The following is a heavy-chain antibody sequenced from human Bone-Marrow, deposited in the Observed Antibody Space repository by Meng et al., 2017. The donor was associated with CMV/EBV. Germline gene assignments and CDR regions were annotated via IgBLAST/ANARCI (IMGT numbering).Heavy chain of an antibody. J-gene: IGHJ4*02. V-gene: IGHV3-33*01. Sequence: SGFTFETYVMHWVRHAPGKGLEWVAVIWHDGSTKYYADSVKGRFTISRDNSKNTLYLQMNSLRAEDTALYYCASDRDKMATILPHYWGQGTLVTVSS. D-gene: IGHD5-24*01. CDR3: ASDRDKMATILPHY. CDR2: IWHDGSTK. CDR1: GFTFETYV.